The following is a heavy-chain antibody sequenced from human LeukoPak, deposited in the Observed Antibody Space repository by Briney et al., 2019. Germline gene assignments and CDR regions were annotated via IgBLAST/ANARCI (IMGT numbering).Heavy chain of an antibody. V-gene: IGHV1-2*02. Sequence: ASVKVSCKASGYTFTGYYMRWVRQAPGQGLEWMGWINPTSDGTNYAQKFQGRVTMTTDTSISTAYMELSRLRSDDTAVYYCSRVVCSGGSCYWMGYYWGKGTLVTAS. CDR2: INPTSDGT. D-gene: IGHD2-15*01. CDR3: SRVVCSGGSCYWMGYY. CDR1: GYTFTGYY. J-gene: IGHJ4*02.